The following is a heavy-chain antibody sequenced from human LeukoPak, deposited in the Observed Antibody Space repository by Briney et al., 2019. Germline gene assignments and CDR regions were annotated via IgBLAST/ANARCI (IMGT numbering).Heavy chain of an antibody. D-gene: IGHD3-10*01. CDR3: AKVPYSDYGSGRPPFMDV. CDR2: ISDRGGST. Sequence: GGSLRLSCAASGFTFSNYAISWVRQAPGKGLESVSTISDRGGSTYYADSVKGRFTISRDNSKNTLYLQMNSLRAEDTAIHYCAKVPYSDYGSGRPPFMDVWDQGTTVAVSS. CDR1: GFTFSNYA. J-gene: IGHJ6*02. V-gene: IGHV3-23*01.